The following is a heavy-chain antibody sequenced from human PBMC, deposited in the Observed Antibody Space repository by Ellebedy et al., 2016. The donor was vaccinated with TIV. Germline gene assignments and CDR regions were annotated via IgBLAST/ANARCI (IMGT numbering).Heavy chain of an antibody. CDR2: ISGSSTYT. CDR3: ARDYYGSGSYQDF. V-gene: IGHV3-11*06. D-gene: IGHD3-10*01. CDR1: GFTFSDYY. Sequence: GESLKISCAASGFTFSDYYMSWIRQAPGKGLEWVSYISGSSTYTNYADSVKGRFTISRDNGKNSLFLQMNSLRAEDTAVYFCARDYYGSGSYQDFWGQGTLVTVSS. J-gene: IGHJ4*02.